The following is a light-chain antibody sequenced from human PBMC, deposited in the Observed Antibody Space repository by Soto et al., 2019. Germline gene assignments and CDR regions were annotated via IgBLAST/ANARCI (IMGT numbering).Light chain of an antibody. CDR1: SSNIGAGYD. V-gene: IGLV1-40*01. J-gene: IGLJ1*01. CDR2: GST. CDR3: QSYDTSLSGARV. Sequence: QPVLTQPPSVSGAPGQRVTISCTGGSSNIGAGYDVNWYQQFPGTVPRLLIYGSTNRPSGVPDRFSGSKSGTSASLAITGLQAEDEAHYHCQSYDTSLSGARVFGTGTKLT.